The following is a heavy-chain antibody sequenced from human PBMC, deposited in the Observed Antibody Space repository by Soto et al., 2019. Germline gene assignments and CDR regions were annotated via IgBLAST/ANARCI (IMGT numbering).Heavy chain of an antibody. D-gene: IGHD2-8*01. J-gene: IGHJ6*02. Sequence: ASVKVSCKASGYTFTSYAMHWVRQAPGQRHEWMGWINAGNGNTKYSQKIQGRVTITRDTSASTAYMELSSLRSEDTAVYYCARGYCTNGVCHYYYYGMDVWGQGTTVTVSS. CDR3: ARGYCTNGVCHYYYYGMDV. CDR1: GYTFTSYA. V-gene: IGHV1-3*01. CDR2: INAGNGNT.